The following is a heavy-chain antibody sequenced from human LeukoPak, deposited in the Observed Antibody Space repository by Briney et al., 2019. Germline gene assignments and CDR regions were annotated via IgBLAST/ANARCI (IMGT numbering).Heavy chain of an antibody. V-gene: IGHV4-59*08. D-gene: IGHD2-2*01. J-gene: IGHJ4*02. Sequence: PSETLSLTCTVSGVSISSYYWSWIRQPPGKGLEWIGYIYYSGTTNYNPSLKSRVTMSVDTSKNQLSLELSSVTAADKAIYYCARRGCSTTSCYPEYFDYWGQGTLVTVSS. CDR2: IYYSGTT. CDR1: GVSISSYY. CDR3: ARRGCSTTSCYPEYFDY.